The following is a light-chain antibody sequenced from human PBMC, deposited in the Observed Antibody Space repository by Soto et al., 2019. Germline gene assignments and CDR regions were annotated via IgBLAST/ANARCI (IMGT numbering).Light chain of an antibody. J-gene: IGKJ1*01. Sequence: EIVLTQSPGTLSLSPGERATLSCWASQSISSNYLAWYQQKPGQPPRLLISGSSIRATGIPKRFNVSQYGTNFTLTISSLEHYDFATHYCQLYNSYSEGFGQGTKV. V-gene: IGKV3-20*01. CDR3: QLYNSYSEG. CDR1: QSISSNY. CDR2: GSS.